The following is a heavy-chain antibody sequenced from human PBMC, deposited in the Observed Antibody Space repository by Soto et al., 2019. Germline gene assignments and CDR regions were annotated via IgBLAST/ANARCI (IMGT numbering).Heavy chain of an antibody. J-gene: IGHJ4*02. CDR2: IYHSGST. Sequence: NPSETLSLTGAVSGGSLSNYYWSWIRQPPGNGLEWFGEIYHSGSTNYNPSLKSRVTISVDTSKNQFYLKLSSVTAADTAVYYCATSKIYFFQIGGPHHVPLGFWGQGHLVTVSS. CDR3: ATSKIYFFQIGGPHHVPLGF. CDR1: GGSLSNYY. V-gene: IGHV4-34*01. D-gene: IGHD2-15*01.